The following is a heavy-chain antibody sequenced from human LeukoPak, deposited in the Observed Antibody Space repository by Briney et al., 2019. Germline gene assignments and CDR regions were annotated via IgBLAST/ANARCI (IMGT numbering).Heavy chain of an antibody. D-gene: IGHD6-13*01. J-gene: IGHJ4*02. CDR2: IYSGGST. V-gene: IGHV3-53*01. Sequence: GGSLRLSCAASGFTVSSNYMSWVRQAPGKGLEWVSVIYSGGSTYYADSVKGRFTISRDNSKNTLYLQMNSLRAEDTAVYYCARGHLQLVGVVDYWGQGTLVTVSS. CDR1: GFTVSSNY. CDR3: ARGHLQLVGVVDY.